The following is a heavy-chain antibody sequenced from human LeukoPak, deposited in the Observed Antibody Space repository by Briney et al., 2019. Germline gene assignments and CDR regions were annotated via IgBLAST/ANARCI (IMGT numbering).Heavy chain of an antibody. CDR1: GGSISSYF. V-gene: IGHV4-59*01. Sequence: SETLSLTCTVSGGSISSYFWSWIRQPPGKGLEWSGYIYYSGSTNYNPSLKSRVTISVDTSKNQFSLKLSSVTAADTAVYYCAKVNYDFWADWYFDLWGRGTLVTVSS. CDR3: AKVNYDFWADWYFDL. D-gene: IGHD3-3*01. J-gene: IGHJ2*01. CDR2: IYYSGST.